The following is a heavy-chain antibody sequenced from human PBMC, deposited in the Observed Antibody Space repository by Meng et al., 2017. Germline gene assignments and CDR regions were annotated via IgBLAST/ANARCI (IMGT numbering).Heavy chain of an antibody. J-gene: IGHJ2*01. V-gene: IGHV4-59*01. CDR2: IYYSGST. D-gene: IGHD3-22*01. Sequence: SETLSLTCAVYGGSFSGYYWRWIRQPPGKGLEWIGYIYYSGSTNYNPSLKSRVTISVDTFKNQFSLKLSSVTAADTAVYYCERETYDSSGYVYFDLWGRGTLVTVSS. CDR3: ERETYDSSGYVYFDL. CDR1: GGSFSGYY.